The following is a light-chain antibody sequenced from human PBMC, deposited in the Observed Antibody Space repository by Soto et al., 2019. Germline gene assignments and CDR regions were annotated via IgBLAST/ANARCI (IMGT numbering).Light chain of an antibody. V-gene: IGKV1-9*01. CDR3: QQLHIYPRT. J-gene: IGKJ1*01. CDR1: HNINSY. Sequence: DIQLTQSPSFLSASVGDRVTITCRASHNINSYLAWYQQQPGKAPRLLIYAASTLQSVVPSRFSGGGSGTEFTLTISSLQPEDFGTYYCQQLHIYPRTFGQGTKVEF. CDR2: AAS.